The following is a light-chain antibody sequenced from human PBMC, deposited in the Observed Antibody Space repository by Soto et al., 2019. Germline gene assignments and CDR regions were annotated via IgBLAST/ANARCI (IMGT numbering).Light chain of an antibody. Sequence: DIQMTQSPSSLSASVGDRGTITCRASQSISSYLNWYQQKPGKAPRLLIYAASSLQSGVPSRFSGSGSGIDFTIIISRLHLEDFATYYCQQSYSTPLTFGQRTKLEIK. CDR3: QQSYSTPLT. CDR1: QSISSY. J-gene: IGKJ2*01. CDR2: AAS. V-gene: IGKV1-39*01.